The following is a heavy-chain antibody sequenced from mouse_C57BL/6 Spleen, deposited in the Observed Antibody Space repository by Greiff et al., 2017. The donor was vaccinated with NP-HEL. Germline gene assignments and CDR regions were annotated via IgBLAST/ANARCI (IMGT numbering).Heavy chain of an antibody. J-gene: IGHJ4*01. CDR2: IWSGGST. Sequence: QVQLQQSGPGLVQPSQSLSITCTVSGFSLTSYGVHWVRQSPGKGLEWLGVIWSGGSTDYNAAFISRLSISKDNSKSQVFFKMNSLQADDTAIYYCARNHYYYGSSPYYYAMDYWGQGTSVTVSS. CDR1: GFSLTSYG. D-gene: IGHD1-1*01. CDR3: ARNHYYYGSSPYYYAMDY. V-gene: IGHV2-2*01.